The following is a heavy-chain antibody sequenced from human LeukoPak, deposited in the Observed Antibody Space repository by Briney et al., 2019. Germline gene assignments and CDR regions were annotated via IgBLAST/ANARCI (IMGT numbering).Heavy chain of an antibody. Sequence: ASVKVSCKASGYTFTSYAMNWVRQAPGQGLEWMGWINTNTGNPTYAQGFTGRFVFSLDTSVSTAYLQISSLKAQDTAVYYCARALVVVPAAIGRTDYWGQGTLVTVSP. J-gene: IGHJ4*02. V-gene: IGHV7-4-1*02. D-gene: IGHD2-2*02. CDR3: ARALVVVPAAIGRTDY. CDR1: GYTFTSYA. CDR2: INTNTGNP.